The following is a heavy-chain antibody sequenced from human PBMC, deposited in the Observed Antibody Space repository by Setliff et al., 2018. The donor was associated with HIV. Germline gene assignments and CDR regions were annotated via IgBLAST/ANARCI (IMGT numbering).Heavy chain of an antibody. Sequence: SETLSLTCAVSGGSINSSNWWTWVRQPPGKGLEWIGEIYHSGTTNYNPSRRSRITISVDKSKKQFSLTLRSVTAADTAVYYCARGPYYYNSSGQISAEYFQHWGQGTLVTVSS. CDR3: ARGPYYYNSSGQISAEYFQH. CDR1: GGSINSSNW. J-gene: IGHJ1*01. D-gene: IGHD3-22*01. CDR2: IYHSGTT. V-gene: IGHV4-4*02.